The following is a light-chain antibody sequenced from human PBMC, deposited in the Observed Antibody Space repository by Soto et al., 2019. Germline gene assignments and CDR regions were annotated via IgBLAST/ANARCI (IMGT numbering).Light chain of an antibody. CDR3: SSYTESATFVL. V-gene: IGLV2-18*02. Sequence: QSALTQPPSVSGSPGQSVTISCTGTGSDIGSYNRVSWYRRVPGTAPKLMISEVNKRPSGVPDRFSGSKSGNTASLTISGLRAEDEADYYCSSYTESATFVLFGGGTTLTVL. CDR2: EVN. J-gene: IGLJ2*01. CDR1: GSDIGSYNR.